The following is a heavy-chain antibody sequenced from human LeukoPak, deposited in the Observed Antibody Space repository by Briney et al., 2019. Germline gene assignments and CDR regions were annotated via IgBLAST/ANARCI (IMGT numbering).Heavy chain of an antibody. CDR3: ARDRNGDGFFDY. J-gene: IGHJ4*02. V-gene: IGHV3-30-3*01. Sequence: GRSLRLSCAASGFTFSSYAMHWVRQAPGKGLEWVAVISYDGSNKYYADSVKGRFTISRDNSKNTLYLQMNSLRAEDTAVYYCARDRNGDGFFDYWGQGTLVTVSS. CDR1: GFTFSSYA. D-gene: IGHD4-17*01. CDR2: ISYDGSNK.